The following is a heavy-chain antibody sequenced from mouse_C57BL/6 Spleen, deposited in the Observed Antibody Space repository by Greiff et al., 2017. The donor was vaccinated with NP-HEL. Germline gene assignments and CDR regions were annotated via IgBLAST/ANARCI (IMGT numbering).Heavy chain of an antibody. J-gene: IGHJ2*01. Sequence: QVQLQQSGPELVKPGASVKISCKASGYAFSSSWMNWVKQRPGKGLEWIGRIYPGDGDTTYNGKFKGKATLTADKSSSTAYMQLSSLTSEDSAVYFCARDYSKYFDYWGQGTTLTVSS. CDR2: IYPGDGDT. CDR3: ARDYSKYFDY. D-gene: IGHD2-5*01. V-gene: IGHV1-82*01. CDR1: GYAFSSSW.